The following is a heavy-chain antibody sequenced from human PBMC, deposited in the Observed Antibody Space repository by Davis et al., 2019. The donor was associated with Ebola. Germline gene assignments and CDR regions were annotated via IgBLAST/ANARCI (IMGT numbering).Heavy chain of an antibody. J-gene: IGHJ4*02. Sequence: GESLKISCAASGFSFSAYGMHWVRQAPGKGLEWVALIWYDGSKKYYRDSVNGRFTISRDNSKNTLYLQMNSLRAEDTAVFYCARDRFGSGNYYNGRLDYWGQGALVTVSS. V-gene: IGHV3-33*01. CDR3: ARDRFGSGNYYNGRLDY. CDR1: GFSFSAYG. CDR2: IWYDGSKK. D-gene: IGHD3-10*01.